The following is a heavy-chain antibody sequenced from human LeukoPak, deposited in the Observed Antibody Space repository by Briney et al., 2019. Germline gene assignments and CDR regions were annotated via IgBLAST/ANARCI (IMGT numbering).Heavy chain of an antibody. J-gene: IGHJ3*02. D-gene: IGHD3-22*01. V-gene: IGHV3-23*01. CDR3: AKDNYYDSSGYYPPQTDAFDI. CDR1: GFTFSSYA. CDR2: ISGSGGST. Sequence: GGSLRLSCAASGFTFSSYAMSWVRQAPGKGLEWVSAISGSGGSTYYADSVKGRFTISRDNSKNTLYLQMNSLRAEDTAVYYCAKDNYYDSSGYYPPQTDAFDIWGQGTMVTVSS.